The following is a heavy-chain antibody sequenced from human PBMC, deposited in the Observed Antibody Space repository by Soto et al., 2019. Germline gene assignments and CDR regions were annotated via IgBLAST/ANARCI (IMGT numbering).Heavy chain of an antibody. Sequence: QVQLVESGGGLVKPGGSLRLSCSVSGFTVSDHYMTWIRQAPGKGLEWVSYISGSGTYTNYADSVKGRFIISIDIAKNSLWLQITSLRAEDTAVYYCARSSGWRQVVGYKYGLDVWGQGTAVTVSS. CDR3: ARSSGWRQVVGYKYGLDV. CDR1: GFTVSDHY. J-gene: IGHJ6*02. D-gene: IGHD5-18*01. V-gene: IGHV3-11*06. CDR2: ISGSGTYT.